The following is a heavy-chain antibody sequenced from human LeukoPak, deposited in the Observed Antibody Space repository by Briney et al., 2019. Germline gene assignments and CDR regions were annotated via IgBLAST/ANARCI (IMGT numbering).Heavy chain of an antibody. CDR1: GVSISSSNSY. D-gene: IGHD6-13*01. V-gene: IGHV4-39*01. Sequence: PSETLSLTCTVSGVSISSSNSYWGWIRQPPGKGLEWIGSIYYSGNTYYNASLKSQVSISIYPSKNQFSLKLTSVTAADTAVYYCARGGAAAGTPVNYWGQGTLVTVSS. CDR3: ARGGAAAGTPVNY. CDR2: IYYSGNT. J-gene: IGHJ4*02.